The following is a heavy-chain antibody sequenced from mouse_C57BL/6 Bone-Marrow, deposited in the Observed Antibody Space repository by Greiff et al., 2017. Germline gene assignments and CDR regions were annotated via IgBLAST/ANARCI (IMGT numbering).Heavy chain of an antibody. V-gene: IGHV1-64*01. Sequence: QVQLQQPGAELVKPGASVKLSCKASGYTFTSYWMHWVKQRPGQGLEWIGMIHPKSGSTNYNEKFKSKATLTVDKSSSTAYMQLSSLTSEDSAVYYCARSGDSDDGRYFEVWGTGTTVTVSS. CDR1: GYTFTSYW. CDR3: ARSGDSDDGRYFEV. CDR2: IHPKSGST. D-gene: IGHD1-2*01. J-gene: IGHJ1*03.